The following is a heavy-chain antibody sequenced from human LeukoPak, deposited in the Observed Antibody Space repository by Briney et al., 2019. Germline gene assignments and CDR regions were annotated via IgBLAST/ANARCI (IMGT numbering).Heavy chain of an antibody. CDR2: FDPEDGET. Sequence: GASVTVSCKVSGYTLTEFSMHWVRQAPGKGLEWMGGFDPEDGETFYAQKFQGRVTMTEDTSTDTAYMELSSLRSEDTAVYYCAAITVTMPWCLGYWGLGTLVTISS. D-gene: IGHD4-17*01. CDR3: AAITVTMPWCLGY. V-gene: IGHV1-24*01. CDR1: GYTLTEFS. J-gene: IGHJ4*02.